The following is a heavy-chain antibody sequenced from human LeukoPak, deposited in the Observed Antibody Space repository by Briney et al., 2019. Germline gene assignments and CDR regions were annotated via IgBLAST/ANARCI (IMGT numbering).Heavy chain of an antibody. CDR2: INHSGST. CDR1: GGSFSGYY. V-gene: IGHV4-34*01. D-gene: IGHD3-9*01. CDR3: ARVILTGYSNDF. Sequence: SETLSLTCAVYGGSFSGYYWSWIRQPPGKGLERIGEINHSGSTNYNPSLKSRVTISVDTSKNQFSLKLSSVTAADTAVYYCARVILTGYSNDFWGQGTLVTVSS. J-gene: IGHJ4*02.